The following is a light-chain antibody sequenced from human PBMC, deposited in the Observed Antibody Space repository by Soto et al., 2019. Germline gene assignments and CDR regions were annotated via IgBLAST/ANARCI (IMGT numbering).Light chain of an antibody. Sequence: QSVLTQPASVSGSPGQSITISCTGTSSDVGGYDYVSWYQQHPGKAPKLMIYDVSNRPSGVSNRFSGSKSGNTASLTISGLQDEEEADYYCSSYTSSITLGVFGTGTKAPS. CDR3: SSYTSSITLGV. V-gene: IGLV2-14*01. J-gene: IGLJ1*01. CDR1: SSDVGGYDY. CDR2: DVS.